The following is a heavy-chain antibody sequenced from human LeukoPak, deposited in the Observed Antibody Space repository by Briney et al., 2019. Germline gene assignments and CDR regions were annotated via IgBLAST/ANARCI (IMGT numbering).Heavy chain of an antibody. CDR1: GFTFSSYW. CDR2: IKQDGSEK. J-gene: IGHJ5*02. Sequence: SGGSLRLSCAASGFTFSSYWMSWVRQAPGKGLEWVANIKQDGSEKYYVDSVKGRFTISRDNAKNSLYLQMNSLRAEDTAVYYCTKDGFTIFGVVTFYPWGQGTLVTVSS. V-gene: IGHV3-7*01. CDR3: TKDGFTIFGVVTFYP. D-gene: IGHD3-3*01.